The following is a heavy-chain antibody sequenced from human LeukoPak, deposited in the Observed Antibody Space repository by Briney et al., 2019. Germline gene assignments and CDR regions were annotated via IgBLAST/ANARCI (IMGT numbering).Heavy chain of an antibody. CDR1: GGSISSYY. CDR2: IYYSGST. V-gene: IGHV4-59*08. D-gene: IGHD3-22*01. J-gene: IGHJ4*02. Sequence: SETLSLTCTVSGGSISSYYWSWIRQPPGKGLEWIGYIYYSGSTNYNPSLKSRVTISVDTSKNQFSLKLSSVTAADTAVYYCARLGDYYDNSGPTPFDYWGQGTLVTVSS. CDR3: ARLGDYYDNSGPTPFDY.